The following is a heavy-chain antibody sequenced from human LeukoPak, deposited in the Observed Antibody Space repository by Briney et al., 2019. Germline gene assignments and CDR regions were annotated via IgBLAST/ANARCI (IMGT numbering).Heavy chain of an antibody. J-gene: IGHJ4*02. CDR2: IYYSGST. Sequence: PSETLSLTCTVSGGSISSYYWSWIRQPPGKGLEWIGCIYYSGSTNYNPSLKSRVTISVDRSKNQFSLKLNSVTAADTAVYYCARGPEDYDFRSTDHWGQGTLVTVSS. D-gene: IGHD3-3*01. CDR1: GGSISSYY. V-gene: IGHV4-59*01. CDR3: ARGPEDYDFRSTDH.